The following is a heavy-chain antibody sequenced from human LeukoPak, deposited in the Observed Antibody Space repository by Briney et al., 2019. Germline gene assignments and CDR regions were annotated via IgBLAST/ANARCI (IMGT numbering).Heavy chain of an antibody. CDR2: ISTSSSTI. CDR1: GFIFSGYS. V-gene: IGHV3-48*02. D-gene: IGHD4-17*01. CDR3: ARIGIDYGDAFDI. J-gene: IGHJ3*02. Sequence: PGGSLRLSCAASGFIFSGYSINWVRQAPGKGLEWVSYISTSSSTIYYADSVKGRFTISGDNAKNSLYLQMNSLRDEDTAVYYCARIGIDYGDAFDIWGQGTMVTVSS.